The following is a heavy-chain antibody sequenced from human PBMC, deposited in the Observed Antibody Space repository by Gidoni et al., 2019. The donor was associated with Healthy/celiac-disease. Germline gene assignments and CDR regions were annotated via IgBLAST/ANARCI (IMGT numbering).Heavy chain of an antibody. CDR3: ARDRSSGWFL. CDR2: SNTHTGNP. CDR1: GYTFTSSA. J-gene: IGHJ4*02. D-gene: IGHD6-19*01. Sequence: QVQLVQAGSELTKPGASVQNSCKASGYTFTSSAMTWVRQAPGQGLEWKGWSNTHTGNPTYAQGFTGRFVFSLDTSVSTAYLQISSLKAEYTAVYYCARDRSSGWFLWGQGTLVTVSS. V-gene: IGHV7-4-1*02.